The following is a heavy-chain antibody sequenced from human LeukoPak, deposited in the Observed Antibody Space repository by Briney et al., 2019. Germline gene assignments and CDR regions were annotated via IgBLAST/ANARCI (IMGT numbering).Heavy chain of an antibody. CDR2: IYIGGGT. J-gene: IGHJ4*02. V-gene: IGHV3-66*01. CDR1: GFTVSSKY. D-gene: IGHD2-2*01. CDR3: ARGHYSNRV. Sequence: GGSLRLSCAASGFTVSSKYMSWVRQAPGKGLEWVSVIYIGGGTYYADSVKGRFTISRDNSKNMLLLQMNSLRAEDTAVYYCARGHYSNRVGGQGTPVTVSS.